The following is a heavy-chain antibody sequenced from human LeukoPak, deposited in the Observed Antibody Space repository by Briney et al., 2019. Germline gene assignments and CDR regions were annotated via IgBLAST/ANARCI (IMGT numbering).Heavy chain of an antibody. CDR3: ARGRCSSTTCLIPFDY. J-gene: IGHJ4*02. V-gene: IGHV1-18*01. CDR2: ISAYNGNT. D-gene: IGHD2-2*01. Sequence: GASVKVSCKASGYTFTTYGISWVRQAPGQGLEWMGWISAYNGNTNYAQKLQGRATMTTDTSTSTAYMELRSLRSDGTAVYYCARGRCSSTTCLIPFDYWGQGTLVTVSS. CDR1: GYTFTTYG.